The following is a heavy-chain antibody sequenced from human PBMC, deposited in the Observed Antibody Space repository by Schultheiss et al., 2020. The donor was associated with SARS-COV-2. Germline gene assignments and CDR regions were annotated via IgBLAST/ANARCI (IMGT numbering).Heavy chain of an antibody. D-gene: IGHD2-2*02. Sequence: GESLKISCTASGFTFGDYAMSWFRQAPGKGLEWVGFIRSKAYGGTTEYAASVKGRFTISRDDSKSIAYLQMNSLKTEDTAVYYCTRDSYCSSTSCYTRLWGVPDYWGQGTLVTVS. CDR3: TRDSYCSSTSCYTRLWGVPDY. V-gene: IGHV3-49*03. CDR1: GFTFGDYA. J-gene: IGHJ4*02. CDR2: IRSKAYGGTT.